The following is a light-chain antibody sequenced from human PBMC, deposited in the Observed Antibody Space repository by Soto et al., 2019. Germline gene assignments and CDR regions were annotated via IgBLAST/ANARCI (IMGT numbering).Light chain of an antibody. CDR2: EVS. CDR3: SSYAGSNNPYV. Sequence: SGLTQPRSASGSPGHSVTISCTGTSSDVGGYNYVSWYQQHPGKAPKLMIYEVSKRPSGVPDRFSGSKSGNTASLTVSGLQAEDEADYYCSSYAGSNNPYVFGTGTKVTVL. CDR1: SSDVGGYNY. V-gene: IGLV2-8*01. J-gene: IGLJ1*01.